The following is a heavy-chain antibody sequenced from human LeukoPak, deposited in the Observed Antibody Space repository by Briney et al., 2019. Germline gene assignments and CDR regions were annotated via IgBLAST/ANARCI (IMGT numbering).Heavy chain of an antibody. CDR2: ISGSGGST. Sequence: GGSLRLSCAASGFTFSSYAMSWVRQAPGKGLEWVSAISGSGGSTYYADSVKGRFTISRGNSKNTLYLQMNSLRAEDTAVYYCAGGNYYDSSGYYWGQGTLVTVSS. CDR3: AGGNYYDSSGYY. CDR1: GFTFSSYA. J-gene: IGHJ4*02. V-gene: IGHV3-23*01. D-gene: IGHD3-22*01.